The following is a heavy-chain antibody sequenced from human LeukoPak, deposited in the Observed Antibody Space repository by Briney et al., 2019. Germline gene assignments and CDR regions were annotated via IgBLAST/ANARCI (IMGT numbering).Heavy chain of an antibody. CDR3: ARECESSSTCFY. D-gene: IGHD6-13*01. CDR1: GFTFSSYW. CDR2: INSDGRST. J-gene: IGHJ4*02. Sequence: GGSLRLSSAASGFTFSSYWMHWVRQAPGKGLVWVSRINSDGRSTTYADPVKGRFTMSRDNAKNTLYLQMNSLRAEDTAVYYCARECESSSTCFYWGQGALVTVSS. V-gene: IGHV3-74*01.